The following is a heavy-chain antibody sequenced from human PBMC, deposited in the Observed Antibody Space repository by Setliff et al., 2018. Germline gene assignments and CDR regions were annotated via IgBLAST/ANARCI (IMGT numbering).Heavy chain of an antibody. Sequence: SETLSLTCTVSGGSISSGSYYWGWIRQPPRKGLEWIGSIHYSGSTYYNPSLKSRVTISVDTSKNQFSLKLDSVIVADTAVYYCAGNPFNSGPPYYFDYWGRGTLVTVSS. CDR2: IHYSGST. V-gene: IGHV4-39*01. J-gene: IGHJ4*02. CDR3: AGNPFNSGPPYYFDY. CDR1: GGSISSGSYY. D-gene: IGHD6-19*01.